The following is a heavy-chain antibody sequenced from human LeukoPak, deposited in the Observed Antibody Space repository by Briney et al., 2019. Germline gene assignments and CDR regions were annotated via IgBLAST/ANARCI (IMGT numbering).Heavy chain of an antibody. CDR3: AKDRLQLVSY. J-gene: IGHJ4*02. D-gene: IGHD6-13*01. V-gene: IGHV3-11*04. CDR1: GFTFSDYY. Sequence: GGSLRLSCAASGFTFSDYYMSWIRQAPGKGLEWVSYISSSTNTIYYADSVKGRFTISRDNSKNTLYLQMNSLRAEDTAVYYCAKDRLQLVSYWGQGTLVTVSS. CDR2: ISSSTNTI.